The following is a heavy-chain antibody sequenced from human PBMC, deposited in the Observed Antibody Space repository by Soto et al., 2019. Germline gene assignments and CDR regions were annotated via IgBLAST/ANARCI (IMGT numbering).Heavy chain of an antibody. D-gene: IGHD6-19*01. V-gene: IGHV1-18*01. CDR2: ISAYNGNT. Sequence: GASVKVSCKASGYTFTSYGISWVRQAPGQGLEWMGWISAYNGNTNYAQKLQGRVTMTTDTSTSTAYVELRSLRSDDTAVYYCGREGRIGWYDYWGQGTLVTVSS. J-gene: IGHJ4*02. CDR3: GREGRIGWYDY. CDR1: GYTFTSYG.